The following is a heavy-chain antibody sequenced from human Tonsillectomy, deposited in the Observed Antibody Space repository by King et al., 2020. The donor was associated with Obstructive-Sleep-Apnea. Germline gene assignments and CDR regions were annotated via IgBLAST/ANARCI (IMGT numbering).Heavy chain of an antibody. V-gene: IGHV4-39*07. J-gene: IGHJ4*02. Sequence: LQLQESGPGLVKPSETLSLTCTVSGGSISSSSYYWGWIRQPPGKGLEWIGSIYYSGSTYYNPSLKSRVTISVDTSKNQFSLKLSSVTAADTAVYYCARDSQVETFDYWGQGTLVTVSS. CDR2: IYYSGST. CDR1: GGSISSSSYY. D-gene: IGHD5-24*01. CDR3: ARDSQVETFDY.